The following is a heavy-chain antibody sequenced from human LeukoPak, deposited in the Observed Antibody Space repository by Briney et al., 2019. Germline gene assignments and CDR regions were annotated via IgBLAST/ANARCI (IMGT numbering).Heavy chain of an antibody. Sequence: SETLSLTCAIYGGSFSGYYWSWIRQPPGKGLEWIGEINHSGSTNYNPSLKSRVTISVDTSKNQFSLKLNSVTAADTAVYYCARGLVPTMKYFDYWGQGTLVTVSS. D-gene: IGHD6-13*01. CDR1: GGSFSGYY. V-gene: IGHV4-34*01. CDR3: ARGLVPTMKYFDY. CDR2: INHSGST. J-gene: IGHJ4*02.